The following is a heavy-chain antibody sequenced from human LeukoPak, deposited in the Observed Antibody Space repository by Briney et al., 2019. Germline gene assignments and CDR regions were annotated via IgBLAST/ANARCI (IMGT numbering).Heavy chain of an antibody. CDR3: AKSPTFYGDYDAFHV. V-gene: IGHV5-51*01. J-gene: IGHJ3*01. CDR1: GYSFNNYW. CDR2: IYPGDSET. D-gene: IGHD4-17*01. Sequence: GESLKISCKTSGYSFNNYWIGWVRQMPGKGLEWMGIIYPGDSETRYSPSFQGQVTISADKSISTAYLQWSSLTAWDTAMYYCAKSPTFYGDYDAFHVWGQGTMVSVSS.